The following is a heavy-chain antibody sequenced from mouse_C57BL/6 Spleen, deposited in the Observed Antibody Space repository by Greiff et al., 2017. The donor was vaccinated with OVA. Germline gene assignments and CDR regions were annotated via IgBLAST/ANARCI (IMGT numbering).Heavy chain of an antibody. CDR3: ARPYYGSSPYAMDY. CDR1: GYTFTSYW. D-gene: IGHD1-1*01. CDR2: IDPSDSYT. J-gene: IGHJ4*01. Sequence: QVQLQQPGAELVKPGASVKLSCKASGYTFTSYWMQWVKQRPGQGLEWIGEIDPSDSYTNYNQKFKGKATVTVDTSSSTAYMQLSSLTSEDSAVYYCARPYYGSSPYAMDYWGQGTSVTVSS. V-gene: IGHV1-50*01.